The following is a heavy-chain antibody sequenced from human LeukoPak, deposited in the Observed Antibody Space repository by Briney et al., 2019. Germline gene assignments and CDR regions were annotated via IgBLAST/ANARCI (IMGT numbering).Heavy chain of an antibody. V-gene: IGHV3-23*01. D-gene: IGHD5-24*01. J-gene: IGHJ4*02. CDR1: GFAFSTYA. Sequence: PGGSLRLSCAASGFAFSTYAMSWVRQAPGKGLEWVSTISTTGGSAYYADSVKGRFTVSRDNSKNTLFLQMKSLRAGDTAAYYCAKDPGRDGSEIFDYWGQGTLVTVSS. CDR2: ISTTGGSA. CDR3: AKDPGRDGSEIFDY.